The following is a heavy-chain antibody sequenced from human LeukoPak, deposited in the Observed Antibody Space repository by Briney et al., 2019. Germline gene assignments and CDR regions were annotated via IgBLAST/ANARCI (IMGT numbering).Heavy chain of an antibody. V-gene: IGHV3-23*01. D-gene: IGHD4-23*01. CDR1: GFTFSSYA. J-gene: IGHJ3*02. CDR2: ISSSDGST. CDR3: AKDFYGGEYPVGAFDI. Sequence: SGGSLRLSCAASGFTFSSYAMSWVRQAPGKGLEWVSAISSSDGSTSYADSVKGRFTISRDNSKNTLFLQMNSLRAEDTAVYYCAKDFYGGEYPVGAFDIWGQGTMVTVSS.